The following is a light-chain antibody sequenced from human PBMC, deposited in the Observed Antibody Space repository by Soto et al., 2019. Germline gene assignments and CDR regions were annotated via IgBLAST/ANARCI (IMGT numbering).Light chain of an antibody. Sequence: ETVLTQSPGTLSLSPGERATLSCRASQSVSSSYLAWYQQKPGQAPRLLIYGASSRATGIPDRFSGSGSGTDFTLTISRLEPEDFAVYYCQQYGRSLWTFSQGTKVDIK. J-gene: IGKJ1*01. V-gene: IGKV3-20*01. CDR2: GAS. CDR3: QQYGRSLWT. CDR1: QSVSSSY.